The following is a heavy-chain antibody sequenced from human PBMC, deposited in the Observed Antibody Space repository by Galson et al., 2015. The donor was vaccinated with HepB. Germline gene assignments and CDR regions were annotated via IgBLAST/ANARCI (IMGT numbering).Heavy chain of an antibody. D-gene: IGHD2-21*02. CDR2: TRHRAMSYTT. J-gene: IGHJ4*02. V-gene: IGHV3-72*01. CDR3: ARISTAYDKNYFDF. Sequence: SLRLSCAASGFTFSDHYMDWVRQAPGKGLEWVGRTRHRAMSYTTEYAASVKGRLIVSRDDSKNSLYLQMNSLKSEDTAMYFCARISTAYDKNYFDFWGQGTLVTVSS. CDR1: GFTFSDHY.